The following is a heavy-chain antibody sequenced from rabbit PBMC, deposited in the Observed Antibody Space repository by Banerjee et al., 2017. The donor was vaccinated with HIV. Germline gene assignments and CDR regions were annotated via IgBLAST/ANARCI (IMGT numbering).Heavy chain of an antibody. CDR3: VREGYASSSGYYTLNL. J-gene: IGHJ4*01. Sequence: QEQLVESGGGLVQPGGSLKLSCKASGFDFSSYGVSWVRQAPGKGLEWIGYIDPVFGSTYYASWVNGRFTISSHNAQNTLYLQLNSLTAADTATYFCVREGYASSSGYYTLNLWGPGTLVTVS. CDR2: IDPVFGST. D-gene: IGHD1-1*01. CDR1: GFDFSSYG. V-gene: IGHV1S47*01.